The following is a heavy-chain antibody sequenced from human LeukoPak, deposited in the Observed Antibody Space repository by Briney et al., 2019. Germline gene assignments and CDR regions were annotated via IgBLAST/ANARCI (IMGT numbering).Heavy chain of an antibody. V-gene: IGHV1-8*01. CDR2: MNPNSGNT. CDR3: ARVLNWPGPHYYMDV. J-gene: IGHJ6*03. D-gene: IGHD1-20*01. CDR1: GYTFTSYD. Sequence: ASVKVSCKASGYTFTSYDINWVRQATGQGLEWMGWMNPNSGNTGYAQKFQGRVTMTRNTSIRTAYMELSSLRYEDTAVYYCARVLNWPGPHYYMDVWGKGTTVTVSS.